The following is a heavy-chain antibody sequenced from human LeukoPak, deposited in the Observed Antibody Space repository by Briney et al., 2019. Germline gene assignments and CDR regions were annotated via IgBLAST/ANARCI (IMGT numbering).Heavy chain of an antibody. D-gene: IGHD4-11*01. CDR1: GFTFSSYE. J-gene: IGHJ4*02. CDR3: ARKGAVTAGY. CDR2: ISSSGSTI. V-gene: IGHV3-48*03. Sequence: GGSLRLSCVVSGFTFSSYEMNWVRQAPGKGLEWVSYISSSGSTIYYADSVKGRFTISRDNAKNSLYLQMNGLRAEDTAVYYCARKGAVTAGYWGQGTLVTVSS.